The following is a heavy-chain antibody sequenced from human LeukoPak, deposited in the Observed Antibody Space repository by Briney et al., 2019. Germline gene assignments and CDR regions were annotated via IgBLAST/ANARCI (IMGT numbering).Heavy chain of an antibody. CDR2: TYYRSDWYS. J-gene: IGHJ4*02. CDR1: GDRVSSNSAA. Sequence: SQTLSLTCALSGDRVSSNSAAWNWIRQSPSKGLEWLGRTYYRSDWYSDYAVSVKSRVSITPDTAKNQFSLQLNSVTPEDTAIYYCAREGSYFDYWGQGTLVTVSS. CDR3: AREGSYFDY. V-gene: IGHV6-1*01.